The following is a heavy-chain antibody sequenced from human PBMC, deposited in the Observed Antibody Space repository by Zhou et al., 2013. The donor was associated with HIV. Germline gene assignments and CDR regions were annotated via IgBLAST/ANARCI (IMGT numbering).Heavy chain of an antibody. Sequence: QVQLVQSGAEVKKPGSSVKVSCKASGGTFSSYAISWVRQAPGQGLEWMGGIIPIFGTANYAQKFQGRVTITTDESTSTAYMELSSLRSEDTAVYYCARSTPEIPCSSTSCSPGWFDPWGQGTLVTVSS. D-gene: IGHD2-2*01. CDR3: ARSTPEIPCSSTSCSPGWFDP. CDR2: IIPIFGTA. CDR1: GGTFSSYA. J-gene: IGHJ5*02. V-gene: IGHV1-69*05.